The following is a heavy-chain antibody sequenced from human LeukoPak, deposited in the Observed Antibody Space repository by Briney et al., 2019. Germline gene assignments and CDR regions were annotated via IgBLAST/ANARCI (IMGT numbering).Heavy chain of an antibody. CDR2: IDNSGST. J-gene: IGHJ4*02. V-gene: IGHV4-59*12. Sequence: SETLSLTCTVSGGHIDSFFWNWIRQPPGKGLEWIGYIDNSGSTKYSPSLKSRITMSRDTSKKQFSLKLTSVTAADTAMYYCARARGLGEVFFDCWGRGIFVTVSS. CDR3: ARARGLGEVFFDC. CDR1: GGHIDSFF. D-gene: IGHD3-10*01.